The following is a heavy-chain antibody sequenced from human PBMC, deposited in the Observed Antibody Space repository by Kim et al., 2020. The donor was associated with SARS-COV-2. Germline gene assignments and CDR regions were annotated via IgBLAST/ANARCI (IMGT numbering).Heavy chain of an antibody. Sequence: SETLSLTCTVSGGSISSYCWSWIRHPPGKGLEWVGFIYYCGSSNTNPSLKSRVTITVSTSKTQLPLKLSPVTAADTAAAYCARGRGKSWAFLGYSWG. CDR1: GGSISSYC. J-gene: IGHJ5*01. D-gene: IGHD6-13*01. V-gene: IGHV4-59*13. CDR3: ARGRGKSWAFLGYS. CDR2: IYYCGSS.